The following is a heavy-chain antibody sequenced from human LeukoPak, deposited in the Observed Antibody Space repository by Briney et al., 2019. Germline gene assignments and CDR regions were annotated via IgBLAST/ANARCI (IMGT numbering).Heavy chain of an antibody. Sequence: GGSLRLSCAASGFTFSSYAMHWVRQAPGKGLEWVAVISYDGSNKYYADSVKGRFTISRDNSKNTLYLQLNSLRAEDTAVYYCASGLQWLAYFDYWGQGTRVTVSS. D-gene: IGHD6-19*01. V-gene: IGHV3-30-3*01. CDR1: GFTFSSYA. CDR2: ISYDGSNK. J-gene: IGHJ4*02. CDR3: ASGLQWLAYFDY.